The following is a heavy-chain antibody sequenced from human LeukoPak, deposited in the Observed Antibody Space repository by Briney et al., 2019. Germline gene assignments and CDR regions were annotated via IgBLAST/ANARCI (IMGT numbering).Heavy chain of an antibody. CDR1: GFTFSSYS. CDR2: ISSSSSYI. J-gene: IGHJ5*02. D-gene: IGHD3-3*01. CDR3: ARDYDFWSGYFSFDP. V-gene: IGHV3-21*01. Sequence: GGSLRLSCAASGFTFSSYSMNWVRQAPGKGLEWVSSISSSSSYIYYAVSVKGRFTISRDNAKNSLYLQMNSLRAEDTAVYYCARDYDFWSGYFSFDPWGQGTLVTVSS.